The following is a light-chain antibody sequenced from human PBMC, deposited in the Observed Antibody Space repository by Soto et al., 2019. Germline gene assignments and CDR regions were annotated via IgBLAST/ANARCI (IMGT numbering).Light chain of an antibody. J-gene: IGKJ2*01. CDR2: DAS. CDR3: QQRSNWQGYT. CDR1: QSVSSY. Sequence: EIVLTQSPATLSLSPGERATLSCRASQSVSSYLAWYQQKPGQAPRLLIYDASNRATGIPARFSGSGSGTDFTLTISSLEPDDFAFYYCQQRSNWQGYTFGQGTKLEIK. V-gene: IGKV3-11*01.